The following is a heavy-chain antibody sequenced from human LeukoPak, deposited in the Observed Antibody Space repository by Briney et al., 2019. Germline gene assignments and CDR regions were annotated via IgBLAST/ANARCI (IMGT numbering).Heavy chain of an antibody. CDR2: IRYDGSNK. CDR1: GFTFSSYG. J-gene: IGHJ4*02. Sequence: GGSLRLSCAASGFTFSSYGMHWVRQAPGKGLEWVAFIRYDGSNKYYADSGKGRFTISRDNAKNSLYLQMNSLRAEDTALYYCARDLGGAGNSFDYWGQGTLVTVSS. CDR3: ARDLGGAGNSFDY. V-gene: IGHV3-30*02. D-gene: IGHD4-23*01.